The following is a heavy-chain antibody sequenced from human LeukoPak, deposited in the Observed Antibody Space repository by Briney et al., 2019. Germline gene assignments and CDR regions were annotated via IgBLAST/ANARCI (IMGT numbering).Heavy chain of an antibody. D-gene: IGHD5-12*01. CDR3: VRHDGRGGATMGALDS. J-gene: IGHJ4*02. CDR2: IYHGQTI. Sequence: SETLSLTCTISAASISSSSHHWGWIRRSPGKGLEWIGSIYHGQTIYYNPSLNSRVTISVLTSKDQFTLQLNSVTAADTAVYYCVRHDGRGGATMGALDSWGQGSLVTVSS. CDR1: AASISSSSHH. V-gene: IGHV4-39*01.